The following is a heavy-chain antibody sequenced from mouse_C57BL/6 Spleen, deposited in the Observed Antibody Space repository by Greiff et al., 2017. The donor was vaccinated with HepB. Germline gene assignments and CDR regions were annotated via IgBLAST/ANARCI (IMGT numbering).Heavy chain of an antibody. Sequence: QVQLKQSGAELVKPGASVKISCKASGYAFSSYWMNWVKQRPGKGLEWIGQIYPGDGDTNYNGKFKGKATLTADKSSSTAYMQLSSLTSEDSAVYFCARSYYGNYVGAYWGQGTLVTVSA. CDR3: ARSYYGNYVGAY. CDR2: IYPGDGDT. V-gene: IGHV1-80*01. CDR1: GYAFSSYW. D-gene: IGHD2-10*01. J-gene: IGHJ3*01.